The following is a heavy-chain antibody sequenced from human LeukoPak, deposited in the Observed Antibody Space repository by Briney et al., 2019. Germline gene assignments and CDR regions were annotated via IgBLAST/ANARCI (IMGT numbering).Heavy chain of an antibody. Sequence: SETLSLTCAVYGGSFSGYYWSLIRQPPGKGLEWIGEINHSGSTNYNPSLKSRVTISVDTSKNQFSLKLSSVTAADTAVYYCARPPYCGGDCYSGLGWYFDLWGRGTLVTVSS. CDR3: ARPPYCGGDCYSGLGWYFDL. D-gene: IGHD2-21*02. CDR1: GGSFSGYY. CDR2: INHSGST. V-gene: IGHV4-34*01. J-gene: IGHJ2*01.